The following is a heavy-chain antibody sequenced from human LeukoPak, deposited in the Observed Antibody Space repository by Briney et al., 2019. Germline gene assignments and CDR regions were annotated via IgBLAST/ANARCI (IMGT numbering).Heavy chain of an antibody. CDR1: GYTFTSYA. CDR3: ARDQYGLLWFGDPGDY. Sequence: AAVKVSCKASGYTFTSYAMNWVRQAPGQGLEWMGWINTNTGNPTYAQGFTGRFVFSLDTSVSTAYLQISSLKAEDTAVYYCARDQYGLLWFGDPGDYWGQGTLVTVSS. D-gene: IGHD3-10*01. CDR2: INTNTGNP. V-gene: IGHV7-4-1*02. J-gene: IGHJ4*02.